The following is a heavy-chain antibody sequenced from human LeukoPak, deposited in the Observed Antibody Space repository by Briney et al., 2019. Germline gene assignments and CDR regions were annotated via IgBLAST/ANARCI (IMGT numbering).Heavy chain of an antibody. CDR2: IYYSGST. V-gene: IGHV4-59*12. CDR3: ARYCRGGSCYQQNNYYYYGMDV. J-gene: IGHJ6*02. Sequence: SETLSLTCTVSGGSISSYYWSWIRQPPGKGLEWIGYIYYSGSTNYNPSLKSRVTISVDTSKNQFSLKLSSVTAADTAVYYCARYCRGGSCYQQNNYYYYGMDVWGQGTTVTVSS. CDR1: GGSISSYY. D-gene: IGHD2-15*01.